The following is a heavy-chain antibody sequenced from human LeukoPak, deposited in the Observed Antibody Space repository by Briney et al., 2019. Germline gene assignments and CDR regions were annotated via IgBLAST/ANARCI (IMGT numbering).Heavy chain of an antibody. V-gene: IGHV4-59*08. J-gene: IGHJ4*02. CDR1: GLTFSSYE. CDR2: IYYSGST. D-gene: IGHD6-13*01. Sequence: GSLRLSCAASGLTFSSYEMNWIRQTPGKGLEWIGDIYYSGSTNYNPSLKSRVTISVDTSKNQFSLKLSSVTAADTAVYYCARHTDIAPLSSLKYWGQGTLVTVSS. CDR3: ARHTDIAPLSSLKY.